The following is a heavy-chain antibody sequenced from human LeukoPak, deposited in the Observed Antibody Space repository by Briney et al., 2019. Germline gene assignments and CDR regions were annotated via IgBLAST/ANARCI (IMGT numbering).Heavy chain of an antibody. CDR2: INSDGSST. V-gene: IGHV3-74*01. D-gene: IGHD3-10*01. CDR3: AKDLRGVASNWFDP. CDR1: GFTISSYW. J-gene: IGHJ5*02. Sequence: GRSLRLSCAASGFTISSYWMHWVRQAPGKGLVWVSRINSDGSSTSYADYVKGRFTISRDNAKNTLYLQMNSLGAEDTAVYYCAKDLRGVASNWFDPWGQGTLVTVSS.